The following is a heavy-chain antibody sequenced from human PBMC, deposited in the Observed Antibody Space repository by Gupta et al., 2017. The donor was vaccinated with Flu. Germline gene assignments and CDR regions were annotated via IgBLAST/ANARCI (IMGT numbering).Heavy chain of an antibody. Sequence: YTIGWVRQAPGQGLEWMGGIIPIFGTANYAQKFQGRVTITADESTSTAYMDLSSLRSEDTAVYYCARDLGSGTYGWFDSWGQGTLVTVSS. CDR3: ARDLGSGTYGWFDS. CDR2: IIPIFGTA. V-gene: IGHV1-69*01. CDR1: YT. D-gene: IGHD1-26*01. J-gene: IGHJ5*01.